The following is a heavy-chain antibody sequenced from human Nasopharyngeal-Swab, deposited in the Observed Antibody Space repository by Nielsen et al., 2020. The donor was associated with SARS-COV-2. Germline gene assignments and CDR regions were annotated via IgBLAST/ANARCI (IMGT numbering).Heavy chain of an antibody. CDR2: MNPNSGNT. Sequence: WVRQAPGQGLEWMGWMNPNSGNTGYAQKFQGRVTMTRNTSISTAYMELSSLRSEDTAVYYCARVPRLRYFDWLLYSYYYYGMDGWGQGTTVTAP. D-gene: IGHD3-9*01. J-gene: IGHJ6*02. V-gene: IGHV1-8*01. CDR3: ARVPRLRYFDWLLYSYYYYGMDG.